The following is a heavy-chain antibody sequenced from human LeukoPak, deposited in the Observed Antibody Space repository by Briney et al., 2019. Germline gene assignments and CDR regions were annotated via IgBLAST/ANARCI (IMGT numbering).Heavy chain of an antibody. CDR2: ISSSSTI. Sequence: GGSLRLSCAASGFTFSSYSMNWVRQAPGKGLEWVSYISSSSTIYYADSVKGRFTISRDNAKNSLYLQMNSLRAEDTAVYYCAREESYYYYMDVWGKGTTVTVSS. J-gene: IGHJ6*03. CDR3: AREESYYYYMDV. CDR1: GFTFSSYS. D-gene: IGHD3-10*01. V-gene: IGHV3-48*04.